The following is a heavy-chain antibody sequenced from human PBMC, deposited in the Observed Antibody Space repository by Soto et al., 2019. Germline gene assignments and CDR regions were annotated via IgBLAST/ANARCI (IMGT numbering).Heavy chain of an antibody. CDR1: GGTFSSYA. J-gene: IGHJ6*02. CDR3: ARELDKYSSSWYDRNGYYYYGMDV. D-gene: IGHD6-13*01. V-gene: IGHV1-69*13. CDR2: IIPIFGTA. Sequence: SVKVSCKASGGTFSSYAISWVRQAPGQGLEWMGGIIPIFGTANYAQKFQGRVTITADESTRTAYMELSSLRSEDTAVYYCARELDKYSSSWYDRNGYYYYGMDVWGQGTTVTVSS.